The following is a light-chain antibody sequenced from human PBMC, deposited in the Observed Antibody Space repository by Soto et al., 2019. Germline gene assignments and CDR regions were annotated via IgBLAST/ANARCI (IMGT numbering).Light chain of an antibody. Sequence: EIVLTQSPATLSLSPGERATLSCRASQSVRGYLAWYQQKPGQAPRLLIYDSSNRATGIPARFSGSGSGTDFTLTISSLEPEDFAVYYCQQRSNWSWTFGQGTKVELK. J-gene: IGKJ1*01. CDR2: DSS. V-gene: IGKV3-11*01. CDR1: QSVRGY. CDR3: QQRSNWSWT.